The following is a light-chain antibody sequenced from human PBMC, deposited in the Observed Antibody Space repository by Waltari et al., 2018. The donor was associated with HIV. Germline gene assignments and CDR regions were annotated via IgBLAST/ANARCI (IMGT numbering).Light chain of an antibody. CDR3: QYLGT. J-gene: IGKJ1*01. V-gene: IGKV3-20*01. CDR2: GVA. CDR1: QSLSSTY. Sequence: IVLTQSPGTLSLSPGARATLSCRASQSLSSTYLAWYQQKPGQAPRLLIFGVASRATGIPDRFSGFGSGTYFTLTISRLEPEDSAVYYCQYLGTFGQGTKMEIK.